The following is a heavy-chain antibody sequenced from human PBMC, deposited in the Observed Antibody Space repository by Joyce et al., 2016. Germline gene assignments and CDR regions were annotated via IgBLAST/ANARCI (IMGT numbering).Heavy chain of an antibody. Sequence: QVQLQESGPGLVKPSQTLSLTCTVSGGSISSGSYYWNWIRQPAGKGLEWIGRIYTSGSTNCNPSLKSRVTISVEKSKNQFSRKLSSVTAADTAVYYCAREKGPSWYYYYMDVWGKGTTVTVSS. V-gene: IGHV4-61*02. CDR2: IYTSGST. CDR1: GGSISSGSYY. J-gene: IGHJ6*03. CDR3: AREKGPSWYYYYMDV.